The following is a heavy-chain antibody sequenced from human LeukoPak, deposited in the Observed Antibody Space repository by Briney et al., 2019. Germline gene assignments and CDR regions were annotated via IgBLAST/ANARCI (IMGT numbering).Heavy chain of an antibody. V-gene: IGHV3-30*03. J-gene: IGHJ5*02. CDR3: ARGLAAAGTASS. CDR2: ISYDGSNK. Sequence: PGGSLRLSCAASGFTFSSYGMHWVRQAPGKGLEWVAVISYDGSNKYYADSVKGRFTISRDNSKNTLYLQMNSLRAEDTAVYYCARGLAAAGTASSWGQGTLVTVSS. CDR1: GFTFSSYG. D-gene: IGHD6-13*01.